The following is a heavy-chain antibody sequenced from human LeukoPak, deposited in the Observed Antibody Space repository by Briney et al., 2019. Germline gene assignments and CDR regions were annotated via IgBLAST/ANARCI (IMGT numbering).Heavy chain of an antibody. CDR2: ISAYNGNT. D-gene: IGHD3-3*01. J-gene: IGHJ3*02. Sequence: ASVKVSFKGSGYTFTIYVISWVRQAPGQGLEWMGWISAYNGNTNYAQKLQGRVTMTTDTSTSTAYMELRSLRSDDTAVYYCARVSRLDSQLRDAFDIWGQGTMVTVSS. CDR3: ARVSRLDSQLRDAFDI. V-gene: IGHV1-18*01. CDR1: GYTFTIYV.